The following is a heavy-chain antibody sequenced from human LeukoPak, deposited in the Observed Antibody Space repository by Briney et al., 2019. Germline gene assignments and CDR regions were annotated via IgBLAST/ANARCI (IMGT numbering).Heavy chain of an antibody. D-gene: IGHD6-13*01. Sequence: SETLSLTCTVSGVSITSSSYNWGWIRQPPGKGLEWIGSIYYSGNTYYNPSLKSRVTISVDTSKNQFSLKLNSVTAADTAVYYCSSHSRAVHYYFYYMVVWGKGTTVTVSS. CDR1: GVSITSSSYN. CDR2: IYYSGNT. J-gene: IGHJ6*03. CDR3: SSHSRAVHYYFYYMVV. V-gene: IGHV4-39*01.